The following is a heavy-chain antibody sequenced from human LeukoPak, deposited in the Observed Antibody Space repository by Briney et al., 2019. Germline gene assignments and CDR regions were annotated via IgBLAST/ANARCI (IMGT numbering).Heavy chain of an antibody. CDR2: ISYDGSNK. D-gene: IGHD6-19*01. CDR1: GFTFSSYA. Sequence: GGSLRLSCAASGFTFSSYAMHWVRQAPGKGLEWVAVISYDGSNKYYADSVKGRFTISRDNSKNTLYLQMNSLRAEDTAVYYCARDQEQWLVPLDYWGQGTLVTVSS. J-gene: IGHJ4*02. CDR3: ARDQEQWLVPLDY. V-gene: IGHV3-30-3*01.